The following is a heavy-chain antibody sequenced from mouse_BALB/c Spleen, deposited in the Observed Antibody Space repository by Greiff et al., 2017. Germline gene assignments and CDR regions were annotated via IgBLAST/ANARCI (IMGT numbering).Heavy chain of an antibody. CDR3: ARSGGTRGGFAY. CDR2: INPGSGGT. V-gene: IGHV1-54*01. CDR1: GYAFTNYL. Sequence: VQLQQSGAELVRPGTSVKVSCKASGYAFTNYLIEWVKQRPGQGLEWIGVINPGSGGTNYNEKFKGKATLTADKSSSTAYMQLSSLTSDDSAVYFCARSGGTRGGFAYWGQGTLVTVSA. J-gene: IGHJ3*01. D-gene: IGHD1-1*02.